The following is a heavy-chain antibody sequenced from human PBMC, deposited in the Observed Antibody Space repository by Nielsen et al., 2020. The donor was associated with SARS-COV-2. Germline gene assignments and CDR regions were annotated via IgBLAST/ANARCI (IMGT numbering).Heavy chain of an antibody. V-gene: IGHV1-18*01. D-gene: IGHD4-23*01. Sequence: ASVKVSCKASGYTFTSYGISWVRQAPGQGLEWMGWISAYNGNTNYAQKLQGRVTITADESTSTAYMELSSLRSEDTAVYYCARDQSYGGNSLYYYYGMDVWGQGTTVTVSS. CDR1: GYTFTSYG. CDR3: ARDQSYGGNSLYYYYGMDV. J-gene: IGHJ6*02. CDR2: ISAYNGNT.